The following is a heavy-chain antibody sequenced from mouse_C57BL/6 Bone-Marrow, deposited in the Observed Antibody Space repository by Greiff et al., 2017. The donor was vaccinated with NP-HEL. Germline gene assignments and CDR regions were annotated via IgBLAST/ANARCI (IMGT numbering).Heavy chain of an antibody. CDR3: ASDDYGAY. V-gene: IGHV5-4*03. Sequence: EVMLVESGGGLVKPGGSLKLSCAASGFTFSSYAMSWVRQTPEKRLEWVATISDGGSYTYYPDNVKGRFTISRDNAKNNLYLQMSHLKSEDTAMYYCASDDYGAYWGQGTLVTVSA. J-gene: IGHJ3*01. CDR2: ISDGGSYT. D-gene: IGHD2-4*01. CDR1: GFTFSSYA.